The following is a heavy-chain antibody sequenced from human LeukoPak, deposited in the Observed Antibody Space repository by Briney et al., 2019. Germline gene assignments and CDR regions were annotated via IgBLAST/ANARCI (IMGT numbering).Heavy chain of an antibody. Sequence: GGSLRLSCAASGFTFSSYAMSWVRQAPGKGLEWVSAISGSGGSTYYADSVKGRFTISRDNSKNTLYLQMNSLRAEDTAVYYCAKTPEDIVVVPAADYYYGMDVWGKGTTVTVSS. CDR1: GFTFSSYA. CDR3: AKTPEDIVVVPAADYYYGMDV. J-gene: IGHJ6*04. CDR2: ISGSGGST. D-gene: IGHD2-2*01. V-gene: IGHV3-23*01.